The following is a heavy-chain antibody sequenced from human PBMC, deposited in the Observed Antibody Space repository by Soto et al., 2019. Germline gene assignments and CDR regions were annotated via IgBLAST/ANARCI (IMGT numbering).Heavy chain of an antibody. Sequence: SVTLSLTCAVYGGSFSGYYWSWIRQPPGKGLEWIGEINHSGSTNYNPSLKSRVTISVDTSKNQFSLKLSSVTAADTAVYYCARGGIKITIFGVISSGLNWFDPWGQGTLVTVSS. CDR3: ARGGIKITIFGVISSGLNWFDP. CDR1: GGSFSGYY. CDR2: INHSGST. J-gene: IGHJ5*02. D-gene: IGHD3-3*01. V-gene: IGHV4-34*01.